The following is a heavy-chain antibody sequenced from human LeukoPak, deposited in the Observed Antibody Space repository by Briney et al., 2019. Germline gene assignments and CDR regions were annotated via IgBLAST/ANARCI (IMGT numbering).Heavy chain of an antibody. D-gene: IGHD3-22*01. CDR1: GFTFSSYA. J-gene: IGHJ4*02. V-gene: IGHV3-21*01. CDR2: ISSSSSYI. CDR3: ARDEDYYDSSGYDY. Sequence: GGSLRLSCSASGFTFSSYAMHWVRQAPGKGLEWVSSISSSSSYIYYADSVKGRFTISRDNAKNSLYLQMNSLRAEDTAVCYCARDEDYYDSSGYDYWGQGTLVTVSS.